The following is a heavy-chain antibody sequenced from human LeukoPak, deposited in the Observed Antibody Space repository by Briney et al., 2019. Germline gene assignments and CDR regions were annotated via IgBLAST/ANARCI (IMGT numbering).Heavy chain of an antibody. CDR3: ARISYSGYSGYDSPYFDY. CDR1: GGSISSYY. Sequence: SETLSLTCTVSGGSISSYYWSWVRQPPGKGLEWIGYIYYSGSTNYNPSLKSRVTISVDTSKNQFSLKLSSVTAADTAVYYCARISYSGYSGYDSPYFDYWGQGTLVTVSS. J-gene: IGHJ4*02. D-gene: IGHD5-12*01. V-gene: IGHV4-59*01. CDR2: IYYSGST.